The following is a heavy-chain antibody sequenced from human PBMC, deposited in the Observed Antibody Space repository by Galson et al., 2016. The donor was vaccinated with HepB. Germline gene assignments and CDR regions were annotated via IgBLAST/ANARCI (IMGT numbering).Heavy chain of an antibody. Sequence: SVKVSCKASGYTFSDYGISWVRLAPGQGLEWMGGIIPMFGSVDYAQKFQGRVTIIADESTSTAYMELSSLRFEDTAVYYCATSTSIGIVVAATRYFDYWGQGTLVTVSS. J-gene: IGHJ4*02. CDR1: GYTFSDYG. V-gene: IGHV1-69*13. CDR2: IIPMFGSV. CDR3: ATSTSIGIVVAATRYFDY. D-gene: IGHD2-15*01.